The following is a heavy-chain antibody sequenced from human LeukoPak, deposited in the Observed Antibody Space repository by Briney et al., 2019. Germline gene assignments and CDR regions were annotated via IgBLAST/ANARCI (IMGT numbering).Heavy chain of an antibody. CDR2: INPNSGGT. J-gene: IGHJ5*02. CDR1: GYTFTGYY. D-gene: IGHD6-13*01. Sequence: ASVKVSCKASGYTFTGYYMHWVRQAPGQGLEWMGWINPNSGGTNYAQKFQGRVTMTRDTSISTAYMELSRLRSDDTAVYYCARDRGLRLIAAAAINWFDPWGQGTLVTVSS. CDR3: ARDRGLRLIAAAAINWFDP. V-gene: IGHV1-2*02.